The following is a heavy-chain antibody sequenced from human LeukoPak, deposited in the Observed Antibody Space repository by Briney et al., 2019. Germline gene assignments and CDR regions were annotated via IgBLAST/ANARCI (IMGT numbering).Heavy chain of an antibody. CDR1: GGTFSSYA. CDR2: IIPIFGIA. D-gene: IGHD5-18*01. V-gene: IGHV1-69*04. J-gene: IGHJ6*02. CDR3: AREIQLWSEDFYYYYGMDV. Sequence: SVKVSCKASGGTFSSYAISWVRQAPGQGLEWMGRIIPIFGIANYAQKFQGRVTITADKSTSTAYMELSSLRSEDTAVYYCAREIQLWSEDFYYYYGMDVWGQGTTVTVSS.